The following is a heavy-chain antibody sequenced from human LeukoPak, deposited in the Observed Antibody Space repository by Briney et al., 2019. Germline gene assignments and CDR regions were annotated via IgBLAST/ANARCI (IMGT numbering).Heavy chain of an antibody. D-gene: IGHD4-17*01. V-gene: IGHV4-59*01. CDR2: ISYSGST. CDR3: ARAGSYRLTTTL. Sequence: SETLSLTCTVSGGSISPYYWIWIRQPPGKGLEWIGYISYSGSTSFNPSLRSRVTISIHTSTNQLSLALSSVTAADTAVYYCARAGSYRLTTTLWGQGTLVAVSS. CDR1: GGSISPYY. J-gene: IGHJ4*02.